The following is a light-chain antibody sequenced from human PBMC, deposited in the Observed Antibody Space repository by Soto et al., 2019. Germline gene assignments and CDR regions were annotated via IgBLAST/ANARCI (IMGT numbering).Light chain of an antibody. Sequence: QSVLTQPASVSGSPGQSITISCTGTSNDVGSYNLVSWYQQHPGKAPKLMIYEGSKRPSGVSNRFSGSKSGNTASLTISGLQAEDEADYYCGSYASASLIFGGGTKLTVL. J-gene: IGLJ2*01. V-gene: IGLV2-23*01. CDR3: GSYASASLI. CDR2: EGS. CDR1: SNDVGSYNL.